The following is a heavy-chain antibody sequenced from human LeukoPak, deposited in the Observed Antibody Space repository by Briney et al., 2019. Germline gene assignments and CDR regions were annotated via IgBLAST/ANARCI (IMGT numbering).Heavy chain of an antibody. CDR2: IRATGGVT. V-gene: IGHV3-23*01. CDR3: AKPLSGSYSNDAFDI. Sequence: GLSVRLSCAASGFTFSSYTMSWVSQAPGKGLEWGSNIRATGGVTYYADSVKGRSTISRDNSRDTLFLQLNSLRAEDTAEYYCAKPLSGSYSNDAFDIWGQGRMVSVCS. D-gene: IGHD1-26*01. CDR1: GFTFSSYT. J-gene: IGHJ3*02.